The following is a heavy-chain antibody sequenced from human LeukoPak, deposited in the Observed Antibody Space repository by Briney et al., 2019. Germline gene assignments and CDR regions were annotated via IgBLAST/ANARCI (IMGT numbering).Heavy chain of an antibody. CDR1: GYAFTSYG. Sequence: ASVKVSCKASGYAFTSYGISWVRQAPGQGLEWMGWISAYNGNTNYAQKLQGRVTMTTDTSTSTAYMELRSLRSDDTAVYYCARDLSPYYYGSGSYGYWGQGTLVTVSS. D-gene: IGHD3-10*01. CDR2: ISAYNGNT. V-gene: IGHV1-18*01. CDR3: ARDLSPYYYGSGSYGY. J-gene: IGHJ4*02.